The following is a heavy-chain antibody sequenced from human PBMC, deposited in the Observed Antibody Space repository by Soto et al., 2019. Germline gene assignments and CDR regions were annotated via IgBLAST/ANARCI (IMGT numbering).Heavy chain of an antibody. CDR1: GFTFSSYA. Sequence: GGSLRLSCAASGFTFSSYAMHWVRQAPGKGLEWVAVISYDGSNKYYADSVKGRFTISRDNSKNTLYLQMNSLRAEDTAVYYCARGGESGYSSSWYYYYYYGMDVWGQGPTVTVSS. V-gene: IGHV3-30-3*01. CDR2: ISYDGSNK. D-gene: IGHD6-13*01. CDR3: ARGGESGYSSSWYYYYYYGMDV. J-gene: IGHJ6*02.